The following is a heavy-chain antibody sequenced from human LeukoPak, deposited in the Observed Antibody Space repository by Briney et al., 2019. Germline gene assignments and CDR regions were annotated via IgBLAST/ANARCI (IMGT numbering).Heavy chain of an antibody. J-gene: IGHJ4*02. CDR2: IWFDGSNK. V-gene: IGHV3-33*01. D-gene: IGHD1-1*01. Sequence: GRSLRLSCAASGFTFSSFGMHWVRQAPGKGLEWVAVIWFDGSNKYYPDSVKGRFTISRDNSKNKLYLQMSSLRAEDTAVYYCAREERGLANDYWGQGTLVTVSS. CDR3: AREERGLANDY. CDR1: GFTFSSFG.